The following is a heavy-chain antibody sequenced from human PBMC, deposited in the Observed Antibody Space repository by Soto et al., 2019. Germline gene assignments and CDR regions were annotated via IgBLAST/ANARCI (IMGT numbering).Heavy chain of an antibody. CDR2: IYYSGST. D-gene: IGHD2-21*02. J-gene: IGHJ4*02. CDR1: GGSISSGGYY. CDR3: ARSYCGGDCYSWYFDY. V-gene: IGHV4-31*03. Sequence: PSETLSLTCTVSGGSISSGGYYWSWIRQHPGKGLEWIGYIYYSGSTYYNPSLKSRVTISVDTSKNQFSLKLSSVTAADTAVYYCARSYCGGDCYSWYFDYWGQGTLVTVSS.